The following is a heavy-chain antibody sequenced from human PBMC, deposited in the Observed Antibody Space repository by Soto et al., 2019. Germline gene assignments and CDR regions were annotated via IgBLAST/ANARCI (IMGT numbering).Heavy chain of an antibody. CDR2: INWNGGST. J-gene: IGHJ2*01. V-gene: IGHV3-20*01. CDR3: ARDGGYYGDYAYWYFDL. CDR1: GFTFDDYG. D-gene: IGHD4-17*01. Sequence: PGGSLRLSCGASGFTFDDYGMSWVRQAPGKGLEWVSGINWNGGSTGYADSVKGRFTISRDNAKNSLYLQMNSLRAEDTALYHCARDGGYYGDYAYWYFDLWGRGTLVTVSS.